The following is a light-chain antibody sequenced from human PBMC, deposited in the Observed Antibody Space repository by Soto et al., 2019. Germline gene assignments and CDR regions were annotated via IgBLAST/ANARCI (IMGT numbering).Light chain of an antibody. V-gene: IGKV3-15*01. J-gene: IGKJ4*01. Sequence: ETVMTQSPATLAVSPGERVTLSCRASQSVSGQVAWYQQKPGQPPSLLIYAASTRATGVPARFSGSGSGTEFTLTITSLQSEDFAVYFCQQYANWPPVIFGGGTKVDIK. CDR1: QSVSGQ. CDR3: QQYANWPPVI. CDR2: AAS.